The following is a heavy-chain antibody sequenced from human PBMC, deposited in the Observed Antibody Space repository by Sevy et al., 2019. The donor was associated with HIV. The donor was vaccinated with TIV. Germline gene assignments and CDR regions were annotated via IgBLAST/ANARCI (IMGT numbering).Heavy chain of an antibody. CDR1: GFTFSSYS. D-gene: IGHD2-2*01. V-gene: IGHV3-21*01. J-gene: IGHJ6*02. Sequence: GGSLRLSCAASGFTFSSYSMNWVRQAPGKGLEWVSSISSSSSYIYYADSVKGRFTISRDNAKNSLYLQMNSLRAEDTAVYYCATEGIVVVPAAKNYYYYGMDVWGQGTTVTVSS. CDR2: ISSSSSYI. CDR3: ATEGIVVVPAAKNYYYYGMDV.